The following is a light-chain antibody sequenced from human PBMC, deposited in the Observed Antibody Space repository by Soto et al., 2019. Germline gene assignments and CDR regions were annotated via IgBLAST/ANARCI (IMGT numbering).Light chain of an antibody. CDR3: LLSYRGVRG. Sequence: QAVVTQEPSVTVSPGGTVTLTCGSSTGPVTSGHYPYWFQQKPGQAPRTLIYDTTNKDSWTPARFSGSLLGGKAALTLSGAQPDDEADYYCLLSYRGVRGFGGGTKVTVL. CDR1: TGPVTSGHY. CDR2: DTT. J-gene: IGLJ2*01. V-gene: IGLV7-46*01.